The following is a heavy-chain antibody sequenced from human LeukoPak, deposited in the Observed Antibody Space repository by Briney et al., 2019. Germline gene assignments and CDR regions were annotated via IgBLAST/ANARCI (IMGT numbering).Heavy chain of an antibody. CDR2: INHSGST. J-gene: IGHJ4*02. CDR1: GGSFSGYY. Sequence: SETLSLTCAVYGGSFSGYYWSWIRQPPGKGLEWIGEINHSGSTNYNPSLKSRVTISVDTSKNQFSLKLSSVTAADTAVYYCARWTRAVDYWGQGTLVTVSS. V-gene: IGHV4-34*01. CDR3: ARWTRAVDY. D-gene: IGHD3/OR15-3a*01.